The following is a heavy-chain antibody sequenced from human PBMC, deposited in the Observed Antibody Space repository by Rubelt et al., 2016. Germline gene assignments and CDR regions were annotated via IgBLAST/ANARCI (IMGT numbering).Heavy chain of an antibody. J-gene: IGHJ5*02. CDR3: ARNHYSSSWYLNP. D-gene: IGHD6-13*01. CDR1: GGTFSSYA. Sequence: QVQLVQSGAEVKKPGSSVKVSCKASGGTFSSYAISWVRQAPGQGLAWMGRIIPILGIANYAQKVQGRVTITADKSTSTAYMELSSLRSEDTAVYYCARNHYSSSWYLNPWGQGTLVTVSS. V-gene: IGHV1-69*04. CDR2: IIPILGIA.